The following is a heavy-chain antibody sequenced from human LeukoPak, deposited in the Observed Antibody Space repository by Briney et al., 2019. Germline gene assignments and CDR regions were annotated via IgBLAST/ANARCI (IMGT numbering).Heavy chain of an antibody. Sequence: GASVKVSCKVSGYTLTELSMHWVRQAPGKGLEWMGGFDPEDGETIYAQKFQGRVTMTEDTSTDTAYMELSSLRSEDTAVYYCATMSGMVRGLYYYYMDVWGKGTTVTVSS. D-gene: IGHD3-10*01. CDR3: ATMSGMVRGLYYYYMDV. CDR2: FDPEDGET. CDR1: GYTLTELS. V-gene: IGHV1-24*01. J-gene: IGHJ6*03.